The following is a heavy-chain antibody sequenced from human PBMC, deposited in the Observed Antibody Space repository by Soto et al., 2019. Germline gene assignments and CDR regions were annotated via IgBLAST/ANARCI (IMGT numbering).Heavy chain of an antibody. CDR1: GFTFSSYA. J-gene: IGHJ5*02. CDR2: ISGSGGST. D-gene: IGHD6-13*01. V-gene: IGHV3-23*01. CDR3: AKASDSSSWYWFDP. Sequence: EVQLLESGGGLVQPGGPLRLSCAASGFTFSSYAMSWVRQAPGKGLEWVSAISGSGGSTYYADSVKGRFTISRDNSKNTQYLQMNSLRAEDTAVYYCAKASDSSSWYWFDPWGQGTLVTVSS.